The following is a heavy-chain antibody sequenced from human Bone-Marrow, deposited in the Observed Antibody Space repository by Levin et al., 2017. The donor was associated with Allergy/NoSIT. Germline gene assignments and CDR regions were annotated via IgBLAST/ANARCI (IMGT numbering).Heavy chain of an antibody. J-gene: IGHJ3*01. V-gene: IGHV4-31*03. CDR3: ARATEGFDA. Sequence: PSETLSLTCTVSGGSISSFSSYWSWILQPPGKGLEWIGYIYYSGNAYYNPSLESRVSLSIDTSANQFSLTLTSVTTADTAVYYCARATEGFDAWGQGTMVTVS. CDR2: IYYSGNA. CDR1: GGSISSFSSY.